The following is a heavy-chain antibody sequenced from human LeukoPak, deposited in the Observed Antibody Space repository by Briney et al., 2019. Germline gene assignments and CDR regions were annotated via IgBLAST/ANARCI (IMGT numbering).Heavy chain of an antibody. V-gene: IGHV3-48*01. CDR3: ARSTSGTFDY. CDR1: GFTFSIYS. Sequence: SLRLSCAASGFTFSIYSMNWVRQAPGKGLEWVSYITSDRRTISYADPVKGRFTICRDNEKRLLYLQMDSLRAGDTAIYYCARSTSGTFDYWGQGMLVTVSS. D-gene: IGHD6-13*01. J-gene: IGHJ4*02. CDR2: ITSDRRTI.